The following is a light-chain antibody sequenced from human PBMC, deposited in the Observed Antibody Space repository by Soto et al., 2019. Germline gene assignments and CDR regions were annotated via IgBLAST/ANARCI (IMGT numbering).Light chain of an antibody. CDR3: QQYNSYWT. CDR2: DAS. V-gene: IGKV3-11*01. J-gene: IGKJ1*01. Sequence: EIVLTQSPATLSLSPGERATLSCRASQSVSSYFAWYQQKPGQAPRLLIYDASNRATGIPARFSGSGSGTEFTLTISSLQPDDFATYYCQQYNSYWTFGRGTKVDIK. CDR1: QSVSSY.